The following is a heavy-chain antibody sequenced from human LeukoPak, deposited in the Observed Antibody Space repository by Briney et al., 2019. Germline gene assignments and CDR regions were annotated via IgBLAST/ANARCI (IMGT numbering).Heavy chain of an antibody. J-gene: IGHJ4*02. CDR2: ISAIDNTI. D-gene: IGHD3-9*01. CDR1: GFNFSTYE. CDR3: ARGSEYDVLTGYFPFDS. V-gene: IGHV3-48*03. Sequence: GGSLRLSCAASGFNFSTYEMNWVRQAPGKGLEWISYISAIDNTIYYADSVMGRFTVSSDNAKNSVYLQLNSLGAEHTAVYYCARGSEYDVLTGYFPFDSWGQGTLVTVSS.